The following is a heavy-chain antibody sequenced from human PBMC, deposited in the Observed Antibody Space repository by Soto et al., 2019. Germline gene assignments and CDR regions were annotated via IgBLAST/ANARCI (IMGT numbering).Heavy chain of an antibody. CDR1: GYTFSNYA. D-gene: IGHD6-19*01. Sequence: QVQLVQSGAEVKKPGASVKVSCKASGYTFSNYAMKWVRQAPGQRLEWMGWINTGYGNTKYSQKFQGRVTITRDTSASTAYMELSSLRSEDTAVYYCARAGSSGWSYFDYCGQGTLLTVAS. CDR3: ARAGSSGWSYFDY. CDR2: INTGYGNT. V-gene: IGHV1-3*04. J-gene: IGHJ4*02.